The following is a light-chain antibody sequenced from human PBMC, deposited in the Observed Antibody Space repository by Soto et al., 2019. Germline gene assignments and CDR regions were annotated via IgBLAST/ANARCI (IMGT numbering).Light chain of an antibody. J-gene: IGKJ3*01. CDR1: QSVSGY. Sequence: EIVLTQSPATLSLSPGERATLSCRASQSVSGYLAWYQQKPDQAPRLLIYDGSHRTAGIPSRFSGIGSATDFTLTIGSLAPNVFPVYYWQQRTNWLFYFGPGTKVDIK. V-gene: IGKV3-11*01. CDR2: DGS. CDR3: QQRTNWLFY.